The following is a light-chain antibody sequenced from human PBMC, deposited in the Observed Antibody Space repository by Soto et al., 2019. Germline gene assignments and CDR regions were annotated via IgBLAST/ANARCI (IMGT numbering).Light chain of an antibody. V-gene: IGKV3-11*01. J-gene: IGKJ1*01. CDR3: QQRGNRPPWT. CDR2: DAS. CDR1: QSVGKY. Sequence: EIVVTQSPATLSLSPGERATLSCRASQSVGKYLVWYQQKPGQAPRLLIYDASYGATGIPARFSGSGSGTDFTLTINSLEPEDFAVYYCQQRGNRPPWTFGQRTKVDIK.